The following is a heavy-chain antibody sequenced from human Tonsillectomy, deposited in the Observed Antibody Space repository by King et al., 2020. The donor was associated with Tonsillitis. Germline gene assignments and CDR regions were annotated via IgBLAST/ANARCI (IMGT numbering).Heavy chain of an antibody. CDR2: ISSSSSYI. Sequence: EVQLVESGGGLVKPGGSLRLSCAASGFTFSSYSMNWVRQAPGKGLEWVSSISSSSSYIYYADSVKGRFTISRDNAKNSLYLQMNSLRAEDTAVYYCAREARTTVDWFDPWGQGTLVTVSS. CDR1: GFTFSSYS. J-gene: IGHJ5*02. V-gene: IGHV3-21*01. CDR3: AREARTTVDWFDP. D-gene: IGHD4-23*01.